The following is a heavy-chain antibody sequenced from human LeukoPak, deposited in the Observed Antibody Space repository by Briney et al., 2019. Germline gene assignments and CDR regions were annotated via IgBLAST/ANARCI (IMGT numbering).Heavy chain of an antibody. CDR1: GFTFSSYG. J-gene: IGHJ4*02. CDR2: IWYDGSNK. D-gene: IGHD6-13*01. CDR3: ARDLRAGFPIAGAGTGFDY. Sequence: PGRSLRLSCAASGFTFSSYGMHWVRQAPGKGLEWVAVIWYDGSNKYYADSVKGRFTISRDNSKNTLYLQMNSLRAEDTAVYYCARDLRAGFPIAGAGTGFDYWGQGTLVTVSS. V-gene: IGHV3-33*01.